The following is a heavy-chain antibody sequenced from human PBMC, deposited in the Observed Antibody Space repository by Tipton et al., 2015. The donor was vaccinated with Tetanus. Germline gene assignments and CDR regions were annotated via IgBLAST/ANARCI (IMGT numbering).Heavy chain of an antibody. J-gene: IGHJ3*02. V-gene: IGHV4-59*01. CDR3: ARSGGRRYAFDI. CDR2: VFYSGST. CDR1: GGSINPYY. D-gene: IGHD3-16*01. Sequence: TLSLTCTVSGGSINPYYWSWIRQPPGKGLEWIGYVFYSGSTDLNPSLKSRVTISVDTSNNLFSLKLTSVTTADTAVYYCARSGGRRYAFDIWGQGTMVTVSS.